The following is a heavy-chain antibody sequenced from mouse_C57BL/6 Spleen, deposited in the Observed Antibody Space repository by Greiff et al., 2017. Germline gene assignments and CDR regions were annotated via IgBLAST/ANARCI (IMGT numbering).Heavy chain of an antibody. J-gene: IGHJ4*01. CDR3: AREGGGTRAMDY. CDR1: GYSFTGYY. CDR2: INPSTGGT. Sequence: VQLQQSGPELVKPGASVKISCKASGYSFTGYYMNWVKQSPEKSLEWIGEINPSTGGTTYNQKFKAKATLTVDKSSSTAYMQLKSLTSEDSAVYYCAREGGGTRAMDYWGQGTSVTVSS. D-gene: IGHD3-3*01. V-gene: IGHV1-42*01.